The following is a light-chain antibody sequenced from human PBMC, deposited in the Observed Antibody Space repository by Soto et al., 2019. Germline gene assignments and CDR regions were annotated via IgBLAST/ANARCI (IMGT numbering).Light chain of an antibody. CDR1: SSNIGANYD. Sequence: QSVLTQPPSVSGAPGRRVTISCTGSSSNIGANYDVHWYQQFPGTAPKLLIYGDNNRPSGVPDRFSGSKSGTSASLAITGLQAADEADYYCQSYDFSLSGFVVFGGGTQLTVL. CDR3: QSYDFSLSGFVV. CDR2: GDN. V-gene: IGLV1-40*01. J-gene: IGLJ2*01.